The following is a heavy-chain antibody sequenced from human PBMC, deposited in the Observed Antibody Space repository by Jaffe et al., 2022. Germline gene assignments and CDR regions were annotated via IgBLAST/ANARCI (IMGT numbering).Heavy chain of an antibody. V-gene: IGHV4-39*01. CDR1: GGSISSSSYY. Sequence: QLQLQESGPGLVKPSETLSLTCTVSGGSISSSSYYWGWIRQPPGKGLEWIGSIYYSGSTYYNPSLKSRVTISVDTSKNQFSLKLSSVTAADTAVYYCARGLVAATAMAYYYYYMDVWGKGTTVTVSS. D-gene: IGHD2-15*01. J-gene: IGHJ6*03. CDR3: ARGLVAATAMAYYYYYMDV. CDR2: IYYSGST.